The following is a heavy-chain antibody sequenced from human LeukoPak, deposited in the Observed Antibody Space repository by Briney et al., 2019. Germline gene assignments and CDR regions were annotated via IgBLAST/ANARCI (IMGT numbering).Heavy chain of an antibody. J-gene: IGHJ6*02. CDR3: ARHYYFGVDV. CDR1: GGSVTSTNW. CDR2: VHLDGRT. V-gene: IGHV4-4*02. Sequence: PSETLSLTCGVSGGSVTSTNWWPWVRQPPGKGLEWIGAVHLDGRTNYNPSLKSRLTMSVDLSENHFSLKLSSVTAADTAVYYCARHYYFGVDVWGQGTTVTVSS.